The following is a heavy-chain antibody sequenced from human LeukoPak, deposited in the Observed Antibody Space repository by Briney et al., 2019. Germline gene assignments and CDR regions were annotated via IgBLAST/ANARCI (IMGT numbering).Heavy chain of an antibody. CDR1: GDSVSSNSAA. Sequence: SPTLSLTFAISGDSVSSNSAAWNWLRQSPSRGLEWLGRTYYRSKWYNDYAVSVKSRITINPDTSKNQFSLQLNSVTPEDTAVYYCAKANRNYYDSSGFDYWGQGTLVTVSS. D-gene: IGHD3-22*01. V-gene: IGHV6-1*01. J-gene: IGHJ4*02. CDR3: AKANRNYYDSSGFDY. CDR2: TYYRSKWYN.